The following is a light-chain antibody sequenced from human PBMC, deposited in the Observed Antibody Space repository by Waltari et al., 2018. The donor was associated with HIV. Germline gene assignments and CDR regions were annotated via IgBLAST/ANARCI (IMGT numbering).Light chain of an antibody. V-gene: IGLV2-8*01. CDR2: EVS. CDR1: SSDVGGFNY. Sequence: QSALTQPPSASGSPGQSVTISCTGTSSDVGGFNYVSWYQQHPGKAPKLMISEVSKRPSGVPERLSGTKSGNTASLTVSGRQAEDEADYYCSSYGGNNNSVVFGGGTKLTVL. J-gene: IGLJ2*01. CDR3: SSYGGNNNSVV.